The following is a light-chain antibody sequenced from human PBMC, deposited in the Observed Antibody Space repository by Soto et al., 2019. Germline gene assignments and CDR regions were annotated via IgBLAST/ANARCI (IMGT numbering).Light chain of an antibody. V-gene: IGKV3-20*01. CDR2: GAS. CDR3: EQYGSSPPSIT. CDR1: QSVANNF. Sequence: EIVWTQSPGTLSLSPGERATLSCRSSQSVANNFLAWHQQKPGQTPRLLIYGASNRATGIPDRFSGSGSGTDFTLTISRLEPEDFAVYYCEQYGSSPPSITFGQGTRLEIK. J-gene: IGKJ5*01.